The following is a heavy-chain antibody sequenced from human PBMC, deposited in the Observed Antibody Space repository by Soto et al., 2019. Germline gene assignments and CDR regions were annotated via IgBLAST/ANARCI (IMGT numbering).Heavy chain of an antibody. J-gene: IGHJ6*02. Sequence: QVQLEQSGAEVKKPGSSVKLSCKASGGTFRNSAISWVRQAPGQGLEWMGGIMPIFRTPDYAQKFQGRVTITADESTNTSYMELIALRSADTAVYYCARDNDRPQLGGNYYYILDVWGHGTTATVSS. CDR2: IMPIFRTP. V-gene: IGHV1-69*12. CDR3: ARDNDRPQLGGNYYYILDV. CDR1: GGTFRNSA. D-gene: IGHD1-1*01.